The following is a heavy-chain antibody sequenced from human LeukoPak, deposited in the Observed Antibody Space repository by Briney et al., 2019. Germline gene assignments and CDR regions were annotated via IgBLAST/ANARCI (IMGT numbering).Heavy chain of an antibody. D-gene: IGHD1-14*01. Sequence: SETLSLTCSVSGASLTSYYWSWLRQSAGKGLEWIGRLSSSGSSIHNPSLKSRLTMSVDTSKNQFSLKLSSVTAEDTAVYYCASEGIRDYYYYSMDVWGKGTTVTISS. J-gene: IGHJ6*03. CDR3: ASEGIRDYYYYSMDV. CDR1: GASLTSYY. V-gene: IGHV4-4*07. CDR2: LSSSGSS.